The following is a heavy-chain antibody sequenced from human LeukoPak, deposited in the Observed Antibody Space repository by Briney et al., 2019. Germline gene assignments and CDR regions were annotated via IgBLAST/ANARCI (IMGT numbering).Heavy chain of an antibody. D-gene: IGHD5-12*01. CDR1: GFTFSSYG. CDR3: AKGRYSGSADNFDY. V-gene: IGHV3-30*02. CDR2: IRYDGSNK. Sequence: GGSLRLSCAASGFTFSSYGMHWVRQAPGKGLEWVAFIRYDGSNKYYADSVKGRFTISRDNSKNTLYLQMNSLRADDTALYYCAKGRYSGSADNFDYWGQGTLVTVSS. J-gene: IGHJ4*02.